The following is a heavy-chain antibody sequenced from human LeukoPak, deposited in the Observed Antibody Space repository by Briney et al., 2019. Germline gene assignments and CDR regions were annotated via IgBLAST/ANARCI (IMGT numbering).Heavy chain of an antibody. D-gene: IGHD6-19*01. V-gene: IGHV1-46*01. Sequence: ASVKVSCKASGYTFTSYGISWVRQAPGQGLEWMGIINPSGGSTSYAQKFQGRVTMTRDTSTSTVYMELSSLRSEDTAVYYCARAPHLNSSGWTFDYWGQGTLVTVSS. J-gene: IGHJ4*02. CDR2: INPSGGST. CDR3: ARAPHLNSSGWTFDY. CDR1: GYTFTSYG.